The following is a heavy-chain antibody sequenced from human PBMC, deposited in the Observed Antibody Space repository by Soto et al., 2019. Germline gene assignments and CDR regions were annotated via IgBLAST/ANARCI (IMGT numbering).Heavy chain of an antibody. Sequence: HPGGSLRLSYSTSGFNFDNHAMSWFRLAPGKGLDWVSSNSRFGSSEYYAYSVKGRFTISRDNSKNTLYLQMNSLTVEDTAVYYCAKGMAAIKKRPSNFYFYVMDVWGQGTAVTVSS. CDR1: GFNFDNHA. J-gene: IGHJ6*02. D-gene: IGHD3-10*02. CDR2: NSRFGSSE. V-gene: IGHV3-23*01. CDR3: AKGMAAIKKRPSNFYFYVMDV.